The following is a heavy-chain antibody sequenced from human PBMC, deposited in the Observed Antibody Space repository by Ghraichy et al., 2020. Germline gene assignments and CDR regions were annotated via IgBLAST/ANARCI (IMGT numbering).Heavy chain of an antibody. CDR3: AKPYYFDRTNFYLYGTFDS. CDR2: ISNSGGST. CDR1: GFSFSNYD. D-gene: IGHD3-22*01. V-gene: IGHV3-23*01. Sequence: GGSLNISCAASGFSFSNYDMSWVRQAPGKGLEWVLAISNSGGSTYYADSVKGRFTISRDNSKNTLYLQMNGLRAEDTAVYYCAKPYYFDRTNFYLYGTFDSWGQGTLVTVSS. J-gene: IGHJ4*02.